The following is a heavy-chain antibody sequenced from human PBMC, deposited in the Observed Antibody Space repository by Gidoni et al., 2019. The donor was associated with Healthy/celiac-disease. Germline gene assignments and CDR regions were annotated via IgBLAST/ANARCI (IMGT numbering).Heavy chain of an antibody. CDR1: GFTFSSYG. CDR3: ARDQYGGSYYYYGMDV. V-gene: IGHV3-33*01. J-gene: IGHJ6*02. Sequence: QVQPVESGGGVVQPGRALRLTCAASGFTFSSYGRRWVRQGPGKGLEWVAVIWYDGSNKYYADSVKGRFTISRDNSKNTLYLQMNSLRAEDTAVYYCARDQYGGSYYYYGMDVWGQGTTVTVSS. D-gene: IGHD2-2*01. CDR2: IWYDGSNK.